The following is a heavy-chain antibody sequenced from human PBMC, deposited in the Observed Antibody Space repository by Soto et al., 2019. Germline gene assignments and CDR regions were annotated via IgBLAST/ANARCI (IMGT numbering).Heavy chain of an antibody. J-gene: IGHJ6*02. CDR1: GGSFSGYY. Sequence: SETLSLTCAVSGGSFSGYYWSWIRQSPGKVLEWIGDINHSGGTNYNPSLKSRVTISGDTSRSQFSLRLSSVTAADTAVYYCARGSTYDLWSGYIDYGMDVWGQGTTVTVSS. D-gene: IGHD3-3*01. CDR2: INHSGGT. V-gene: IGHV4-34*01. CDR3: ARGSTYDLWSGYIDYGMDV.